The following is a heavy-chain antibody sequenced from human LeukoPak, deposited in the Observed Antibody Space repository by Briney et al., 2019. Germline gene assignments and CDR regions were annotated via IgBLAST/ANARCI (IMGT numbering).Heavy chain of an antibody. CDR2: IRQNGSDK. CDR3: ARGVNWWYFDL. V-gene: IGHV3-7*01. J-gene: IGHJ2*01. D-gene: IGHD1-1*01. CDR1: GFTFSNYW. Sequence: GGSLRLSCEASGFTFSNYWMDWVRQAPGKGLEWVANIRQNGSDKYYVDSVKGRFTISGDNAKNSLYLQMNSLRVEDTAVYYCARGVNWWYFDLWGRGTLVTVSS.